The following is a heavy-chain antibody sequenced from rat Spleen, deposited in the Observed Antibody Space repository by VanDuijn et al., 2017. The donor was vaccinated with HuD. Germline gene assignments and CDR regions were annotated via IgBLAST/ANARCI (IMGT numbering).Heavy chain of an antibody. Sequence: EVFLVESGGGLVQPGRSLKLSCAASGFTFSNYVMAWVRQAPTKVREWVANISYDDSSTYYRDAMKGRFTISRNNAKSTLSLQMDSLRAEDTATYYCARRHYGYTDYFDYWGQGVMVTVAS. V-gene: IGHV5-29*01. CDR1: GFTFSNYV. CDR2: ISYDDSST. D-gene: IGHD1-9*01. J-gene: IGHJ2*01. CDR3: ARRHYGYTDYFDY.